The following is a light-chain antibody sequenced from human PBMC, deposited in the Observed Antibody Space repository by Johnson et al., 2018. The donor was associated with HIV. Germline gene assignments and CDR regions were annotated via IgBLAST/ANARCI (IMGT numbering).Light chain of an antibody. J-gene: IGLJ1*01. CDR2: DNN. V-gene: IGLV1-51*01. Sequence: QSVLTQPPSVSAAPGQKVTISCSGSSSNIGNNYVSWYQQLPGTAPKLLIYDNNKRPSGIPDRFSGSKSGTSATLGITGLQTGDEADYYCGTWDSSRSANVFGTGTKFTVL. CDR1: SSNIGNNY. CDR3: GTWDSSRSANV.